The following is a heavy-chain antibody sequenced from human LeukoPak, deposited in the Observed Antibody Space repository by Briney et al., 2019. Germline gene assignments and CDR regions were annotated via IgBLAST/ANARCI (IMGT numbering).Heavy chain of an antibody. V-gene: IGHV4-59*01. CDR2: IYYSGST. CDR1: GGSISSYY. J-gene: IGHJ4*02. D-gene: IGHD3-10*01. Sequence: SETLSLTCTGSGGSISSYYWSWIRQPPGKGLEWIGYIYYSGSTNYNPSLKSRVTISVDTSKNQFSLKLSSVTAADTAVYYCARGSRRITGDYWGQGTLVTVSS. CDR3: ARGSRRITGDY.